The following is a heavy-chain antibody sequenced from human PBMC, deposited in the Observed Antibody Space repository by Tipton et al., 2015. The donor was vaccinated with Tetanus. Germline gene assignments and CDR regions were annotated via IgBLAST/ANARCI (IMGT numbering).Heavy chain of an antibody. CDR2: AFYSGSS. CDR3: ARRNTHADAFDF. Sequence: TLSLTCTVSGGSINNGSFYWGWIRQPPGKGLEWIGSAFYSGSSFYNPSLKSRVTMSADTSKNQFSLKVGSVTAADTALYYCARRNTHADAFDFWGQGTMVTVSS. D-gene: IGHD4-11*01. J-gene: IGHJ3*01. CDR1: GGSINNGSFY. V-gene: IGHV4-39*01.